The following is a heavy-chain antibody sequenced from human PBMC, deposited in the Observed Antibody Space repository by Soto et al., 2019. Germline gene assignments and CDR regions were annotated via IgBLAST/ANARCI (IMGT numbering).Heavy chain of an antibody. V-gene: IGHV3-30*18. Sequence: QVQLVESGGGVVQPGRSLRLSCAASGFTFSSYGMHWVRQAPGKGLEWVAVISYDGSNKYYADSVKGRFTISRDNSKNTLYLQMHSLRAEDTAVYYCAKSGVVGYPFDYWGQGTLVTVSS. CDR2: ISYDGSNK. D-gene: IGHD3-3*01. CDR1: GFTFSSYG. J-gene: IGHJ4*02. CDR3: AKSGVVGYPFDY.